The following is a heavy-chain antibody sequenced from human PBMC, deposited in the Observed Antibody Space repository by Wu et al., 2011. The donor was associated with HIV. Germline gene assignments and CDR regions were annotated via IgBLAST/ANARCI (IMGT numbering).Heavy chain of an antibody. J-gene: IGHJ6*03. CDR3: ARVHGYSSSWSIYYYYYMDV. CDR1: GYSFTSYD. Sequence: QVQLVQSGAEVKKPGASVKVTCQTSGYSFTSYDINWVRHATGQGLEWMGWMNPDNGDTGYAQKFQGRVTMTRNTSINTAYMELSSLRSDDTALYYCARVHGYSSSWSIYYYYYMDVWGKGTTVTVSS. CDR2: MNPDNGDT. D-gene: IGHD6-13*01. V-gene: IGHV1-8*02.